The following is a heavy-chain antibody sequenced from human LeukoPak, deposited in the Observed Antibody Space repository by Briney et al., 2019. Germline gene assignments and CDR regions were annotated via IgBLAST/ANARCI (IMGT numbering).Heavy chain of an antibody. CDR2: ISGSGGST. J-gene: IGHJ4*02. CDR1: GFTFSSYA. Sequence: GGSLRLSCAASGFTFSSYAMSWVRQAPGKGLEWVSAISGSGGSTYYADSVKGRFTISRDNSKNTLYLQMNSLRAEDTAVYYCAKAHYDILTGYISFDYWGQGTLITVSS. CDR3: AKAHYDILTGYISFDY. D-gene: IGHD3-9*01. V-gene: IGHV3-23*01.